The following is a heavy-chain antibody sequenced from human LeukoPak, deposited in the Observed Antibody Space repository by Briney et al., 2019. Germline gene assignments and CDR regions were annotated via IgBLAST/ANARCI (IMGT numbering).Heavy chain of an antibody. V-gene: IGHV4-31*03. CDR2: IYYSGST. J-gene: IGHJ4*02. CDR1: GGSISGGGYY. D-gene: IGHD5-24*01. CDR3: ARGQDGYNPMIFDY. Sequence: SQTLSLTCTVSGGSISGGGYYWSWIRQHPGKGLEWIGYIYYSGSTYYNPSLKSRVTISVDTSKNQFSLKLSSVTAADTAVYYCARGQDGYNPMIFDYWGQGTLVTVSS.